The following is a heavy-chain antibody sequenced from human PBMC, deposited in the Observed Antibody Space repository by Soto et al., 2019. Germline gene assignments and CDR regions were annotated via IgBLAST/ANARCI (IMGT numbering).Heavy chain of an antibody. CDR3: TRRYNWNDTYSDP. J-gene: IGHJ5*02. D-gene: IGHD1-20*01. V-gene: IGHV4-39*01. CDR1: GASISVHSYY. Sequence: QLQLQEAGPGLVAPSQALSLTCTVSGASISVHSYYWTWIRQPPGKGLEWIGSSYYSGTTYFNPSLKSRATISVDTSKNQFSLRLTSVTAADTAIYYCTRRYNWNDTYSDPWGPGALVTVSS. CDR2: SYYSGTT.